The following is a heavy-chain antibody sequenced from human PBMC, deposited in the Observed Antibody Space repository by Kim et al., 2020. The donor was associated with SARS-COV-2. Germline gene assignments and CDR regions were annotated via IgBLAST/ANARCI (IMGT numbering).Heavy chain of an antibody. V-gene: IGHV3-21*01. CDR3: ARVLNFDWLLWNGD. J-gene: IGHJ4*02. Sequence: GGSLRLSCAASGFTFSSYGMNWVRQAPGKGLEWVSSISSSSSYIYYADSVKGRFTISRDNAKNSLYLQMNSLRAEDTAVYYCARVLNFDWLLWNGDWGQGTLVTVSS. CDR1: GFTFSSYG. D-gene: IGHD3-9*01. CDR2: ISSSSSYI.